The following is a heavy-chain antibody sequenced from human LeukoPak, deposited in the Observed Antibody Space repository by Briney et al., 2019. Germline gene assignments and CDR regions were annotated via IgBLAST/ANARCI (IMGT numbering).Heavy chain of an antibody. CDR3: ARDRIVVVPGDARYYYYGMDV. J-gene: IGHJ6*02. CDR1: GFTFSSYW. Sequence: GGSLRLSCAASGFTFSSYWMSWVRQAPGKGLEWVANIKQDGSEKYYVDSVKGRFTISRDNAKNSLYLQMNSLRAEDTAVYYCARDRIVVVPGDARYYYYGMDVWSQGTTVTVSS. D-gene: IGHD2-2*01. CDR2: IKQDGSEK. V-gene: IGHV3-7*01.